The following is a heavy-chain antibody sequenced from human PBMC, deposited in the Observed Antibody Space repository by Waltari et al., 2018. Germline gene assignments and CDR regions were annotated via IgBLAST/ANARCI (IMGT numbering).Heavy chain of an antibody. D-gene: IGHD1-26*01. J-gene: IGHJ3*02. Sequence: EVQLVESGGGLVQPGGSLRLSCADSGFTFSSYSMNWVRQAPGKVLEWVSYISSSSSTIYYADSVKGRFTISRDNAKNSLYLQMNSLRAEDTAVYYCAREIGIGAFDIWGQGTMVTVSS. CDR1: GFTFSSYS. CDR2: ISSSSSTI. V-gene: IGHV3-48*04. CDR3: AREIGIGAFDI.